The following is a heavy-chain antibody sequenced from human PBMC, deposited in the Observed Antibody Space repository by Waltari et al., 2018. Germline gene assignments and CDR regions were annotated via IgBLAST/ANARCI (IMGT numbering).Heavy chain of an antibody. J-gene: IGHJ4*02. CDR2: INPNSGGT. D-gene: IGHD3-10*01. CDR3: YVGALGNDFDY. V-gene: IGHV1-2*02. Sequence: SGYTFTGYYMHWVRQAPGQGLEWMGWINPNSGGTNYAQKFQGRVTMTRDTSISTAYMELSRLRSDDTAVYYCYVGALGNDFDYWGQGTLVTVSS. CDR1: GYTFTGYY.